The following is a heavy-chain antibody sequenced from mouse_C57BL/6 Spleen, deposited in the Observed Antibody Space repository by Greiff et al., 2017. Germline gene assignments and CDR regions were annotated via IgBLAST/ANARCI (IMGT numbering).Heavy chain of an antibody. D-gene: IGHD1-1*01. CDR3: AREHGSSPYYFDY. CDR1: GYSITSGFY. CDR2: ISYDGSN. Sequence: VQLVESGPGLVKPSQSLSLTCSVTGYSITSGFYWNWIRQFPGNKLEWMGYISYDGSNNYNPYLKNRISITRDTSKNQFFLKWKSVTTEDTATYYCAREHGSSPYYFDYWGQGTTLTVSS. V-gene: IGHV3-6*01. J-gene: IGHJ2*01.